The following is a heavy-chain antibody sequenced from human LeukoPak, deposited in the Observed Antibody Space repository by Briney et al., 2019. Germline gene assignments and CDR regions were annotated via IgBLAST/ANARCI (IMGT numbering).Heavy chain of an antibody. CDR2: INPNSGGT. CDR1: GYTFTEYH. V-gene: IGHV1-2*02. CDR3: ARDQVACSWSSDVFDI. Sequence: GASVKVSCKASGYTFTEYHMHWVRQAPGQRPEWMGWINPNSGGTNYAQKFQGRVTMTRDMSITTAYMEVSRLRFDDTAVYYCARDQVACSWSSDVFDIWGQGTMVTVSS. J-gene: IGHJ3*02. D-gene: IGHD6-13*01.